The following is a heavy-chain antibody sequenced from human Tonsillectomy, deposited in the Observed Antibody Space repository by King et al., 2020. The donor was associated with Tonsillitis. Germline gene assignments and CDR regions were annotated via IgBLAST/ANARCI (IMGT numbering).Heavy chain of an antibody. D-gene: IGHD3-16*02. Sequence: LQLQESGPGLVKPSETLSLTCTVSGGSISSGSYYWGWIRQPPGKGLEWIGNIYYSGSTYYNPSLKSPVTISVDTSKNRFSLKLSSVTAADTAVYYCARGNDYVWGSYRTVFEYWGQGTLVTVSS. J-gene: IGHJ4*02. CDR2: IYYSGST. CDR3: ARGNDYVWGSYRTVFEY. CDR1: GGSISSGSYY. V-gene: IGHV4-39*07.